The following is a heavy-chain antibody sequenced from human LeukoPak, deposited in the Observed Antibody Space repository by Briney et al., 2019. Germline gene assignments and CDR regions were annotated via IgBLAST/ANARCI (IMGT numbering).Heavy chain of an antibody. CDR1: GGSFSGYY. CDR2: INHSGST. V-gene: IGHV4-34*01. CDR3: ARRRQWLANHFDY. J-gene: IGHJ4*02. D-gene: IGHD6-19*01. Sequence: SETLSLTCAVYGGSFSGYYWSWIRQPPGKGLEWIGEINHSGSTNYNPSLKSRVTISVDTSKNQFSLKLSSVTAADTAVYHCARRRQWLANHFDYWGQGTLVTVSS.